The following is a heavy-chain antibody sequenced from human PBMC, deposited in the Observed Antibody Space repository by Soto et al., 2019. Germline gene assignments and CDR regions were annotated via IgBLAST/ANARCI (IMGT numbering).Heavy chain of an antibody. V-gene: IGHV4-31*03. CDR1: GASTGSGGYY. J-gene: IGHJ4*02. CDR2: IYYTGST. D-gene: IGHD4-17*01. CDR3: ARADYGDRGLAFDS. Sequence: QVQLQESGPGLVKTRQTLSLTCTVSGASTGSGGYYWSWIRQHPGKGLEWIGYIYYTGSTYYSPSLKSRASISVDTSKNQFSLKLDSVTAADTAVYYCARADYGDRGLAFDSWGQGTLVTVSS.